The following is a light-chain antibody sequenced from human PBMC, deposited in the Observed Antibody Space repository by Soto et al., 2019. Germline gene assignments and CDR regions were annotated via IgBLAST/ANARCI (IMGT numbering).Light chain of an antibody. CDR3: CSYTSTTTPLV. CDR2: EVR. Sequence: QSVLTQPASVSGSPGQSITISCTGTSSDVGGYNHVSWYQQHPGKAPKLIIYEVRNRPSGVSNRLSGSKSGNTASLTISGLQADDEADYYCCSYTSTTTPLVFGGGTKLTVL. J-gene: IGLJ3*02. V-gene: IGLV2-14*01. CDR1: SSDVGGYNH.